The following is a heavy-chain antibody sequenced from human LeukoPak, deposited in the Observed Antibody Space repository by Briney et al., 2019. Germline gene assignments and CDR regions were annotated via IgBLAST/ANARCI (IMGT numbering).Heavy chain of an antibody. D-gene: IGHD6-13*01. CDR3: ARQPVRRQLVL. Sequence: PSETLSLTCTVSGGSISGSYWSWIRQPPGKGLEWIAYIHYSGITSYNPSLKSRVTISLDTSKNQFSLKLSSVTAADTAVYYCARQPVRRQLVLWGQGTLVTVSS. CDR1: GGSISGSY. CDR2: IHYSGIT. V-gene: IGHV4-59*08. J-gene: IGHJ4*02.